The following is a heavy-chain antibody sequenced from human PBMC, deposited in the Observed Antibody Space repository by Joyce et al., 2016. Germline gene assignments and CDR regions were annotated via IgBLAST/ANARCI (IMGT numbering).Heavy chain of an antibody. Sequence: GRSLRLSCATSGFTFSSYGMHWGRQAPGKGPEWVANIWHDGTNINYADSVKGRFTISRDDPRDTLYRQMTSLRAEDTAVYYCAREIGRYNPAPRPFGDFWGQGTQVTVSS. CDR3: AREIGRYNPAPRPFGDF. D-gene: IGHD6-6*01. CDR1: GFTFSSYG. V-gene: IGHV3-33*08. CDR2: IWHDGTNI. J-gene: IGHJ4*02.